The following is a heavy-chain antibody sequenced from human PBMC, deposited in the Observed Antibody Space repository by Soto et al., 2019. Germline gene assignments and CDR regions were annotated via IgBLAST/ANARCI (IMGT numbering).Heavy chain of an antibody. J-gene: IGHJ4*02. D-gene: IGHD1-20*01. V-gene: IGHV1-3*01. Sequence: ASVKVSCKASGYTFTSYAMHWVRQAPGQRLEWMGWINAGNGNTKYSQKFQGRVTITRDTSASTAYMELSSLRSEDTAVYYCATDEGITGTLDYWGQGTLVTGSS. CDR1: GYTFTSYA. CDR2: INAGNGNT. CDR3: ATDEGITGTLDY.